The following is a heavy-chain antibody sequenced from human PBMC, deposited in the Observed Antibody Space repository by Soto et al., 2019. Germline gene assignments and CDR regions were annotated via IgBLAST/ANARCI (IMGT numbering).Heavy chain of an antibody. V-gene: IGHV3-23*01. Sequence: EVQLLESGGGLVRPGGSLRLSCAASGFTFSNYAMSWVRQAPGKGLEWVSSISGSGGITYIADSVKGRFTISRDNSKNTLYLQMSSLRAEDTAVYYCAKGYYDFWSGYINWGQGTLVTVSS. CDR2: ISGSGGIT. D-gene: IGHD3-3*01. CDR1: GFTFSNYA. J-gene: IGHJ4*02. CDR3: AKGYYDFWSGYIN.